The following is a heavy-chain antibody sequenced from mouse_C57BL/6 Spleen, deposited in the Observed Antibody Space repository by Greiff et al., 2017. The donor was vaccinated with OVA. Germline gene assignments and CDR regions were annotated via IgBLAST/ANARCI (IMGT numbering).Heavy chain of an antibody. CDR1: GYTFTGYW. D-gene: IGHD1-1*01. V-gene: IGHV1-9*01. CDR2: ILPGSGST. Sequence: VKLQESGAELMKPGASVKLSCKATGYTFTGYWIEWVKQRPGHGLEWIGEILPGSGSTNYNEKFKGKATFTADTSSNTAYMQLSSLTTEDSAIYYCARAGYYYGSSYGAMDYWGQGTSVTVSS. J-gene: IGHJ4*01. CDR3: ARAGYYYGSSYGAMDY.